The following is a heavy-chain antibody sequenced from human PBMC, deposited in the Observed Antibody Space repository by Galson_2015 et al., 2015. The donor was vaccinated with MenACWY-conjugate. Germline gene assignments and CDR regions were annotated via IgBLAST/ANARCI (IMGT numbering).Heavy chain of an antibody. CDR3: ARAGALTYYFDY. V-gene: IGHV4-4*02. J-gene: IGHJ4*02. CDR2: IYHSGSI. Sequence: ETLSLTCAVSGASISSVNWWSWVRQPPGKGLEWIAEIYHSGSINYNPSLKSRVTMSVDKSRNQISLKLSSVTAADTAVYYCARAGALTYYFDYWGQGTLVSVSS. CDR1: GASISSVNW.